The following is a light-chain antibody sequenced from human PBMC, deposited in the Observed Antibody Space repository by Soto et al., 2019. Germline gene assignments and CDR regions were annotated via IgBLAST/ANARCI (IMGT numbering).Light chain of an antibody. CDR2: NVN. CDR3: CSYAGYYTLV. J-gene: IGLJ2*01. V-gene: IGLV2-11*01. CDR1: SSDVGSYDY. Sequence: QSALIQPPSVSGSPGQSVTISCTGTSSDVGSYDYVSWYQQHPGTVPKPMIYNVNAQPSGVPDRFSGSKSGNTASMTISGLQADDEADYYCCSYAGYYTLVFGGGTKLTVL.